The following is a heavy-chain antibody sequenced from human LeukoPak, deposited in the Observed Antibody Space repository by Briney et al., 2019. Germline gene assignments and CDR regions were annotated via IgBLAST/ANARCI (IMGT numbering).Heavy chain of an antibody. CDR2: INHSGST. Sequence: SETLSLTCAVYGGSFSGYYWSWIRQPPGKGLEWIGEINHSGSTNYNPSLKSRVTISVDTSKNQFSLKLSSVTAADTAVYYCARRPIAAAANNWFDPWGRGTLVTVSS. V-gene: IGHV4-34*01. J-gene: IGHJ5*02. D-gene: IGHD6-13*01. CDR3: ARRPIAAAANNWFDP. CDR1: GGSFSGYY.